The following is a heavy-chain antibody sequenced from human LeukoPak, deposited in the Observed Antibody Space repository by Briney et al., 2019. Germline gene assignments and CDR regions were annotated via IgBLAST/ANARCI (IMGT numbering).Heavy chain of an antibody. D-gene: IGHD4-11*01. CDR1: GGTFGSYA. Sequence: GASVKVSCKASGGTFGSYAISWVRQAPGQGLEWMGGIIPIFGTANYAQKFQGRVTITTDESTSTAYMELSSLRSEDTAVYYCAISGDYSNGRTPRGFDPWGQGTLVTVSS. V-gene: IGHV1-69*05. CDR2: IIPIFGTA. CDR3: AISGDYSNGRTPRGFDP. J-gene: IGHJ5*02.